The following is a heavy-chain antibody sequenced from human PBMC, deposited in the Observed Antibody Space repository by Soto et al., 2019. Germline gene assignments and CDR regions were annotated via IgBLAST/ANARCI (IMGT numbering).Heavy chain of an antibody. CDR1: SGSISSGGYY. D-gene: IGHD3-10*01. CDR2: IYYSGSLSSGRT. CDR3: ARGAHHYYPYGIGV. Sequence: QMQLQESGPGLVKPSQTLSRTCTVSSGSISSGGYYWSLIRQHPGKGMEWIGYIYYSGSLSSGRTYYNPSMRGRLNISGDTSKKQFSLKLSSVAAADTAVYYCARGAHHYYPYGIGVWGQGTTVIVSS. J-gene: IGHJ6*02. V-gene: IGHV4-31*03.